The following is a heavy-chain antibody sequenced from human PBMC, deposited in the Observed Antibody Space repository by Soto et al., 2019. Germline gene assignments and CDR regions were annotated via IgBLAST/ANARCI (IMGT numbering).Heavy chain of an antibody. V-gene: IGHV3-23*01. CDR1: GFTFSSYA. CDR2: ISGSGGST. D-gene: IGHD1-26*01. J-gene: IGHJ3*02. Sequence: GGSLRLSCAASGFTFSSYAMSWVRQAPGKGLEWVSAISGSGGSTYYADSVKGRFTISRDNSKNTLYLQMNSRRAEDTAVYYCALIRGTGRGSYYASARPDAFEIWGQGTMVTV. CDR3: ALIRGTGRGSYYASARPDAFEI.